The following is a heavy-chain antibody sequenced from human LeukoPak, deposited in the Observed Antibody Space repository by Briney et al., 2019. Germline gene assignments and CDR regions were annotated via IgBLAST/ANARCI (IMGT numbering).Heavy chain of an antibody. D-gene: IGHD1-14*01. Sequence: GGSLRLSCAASGFTFSRSWMSWVRQAPGKGLEWAANIKEDGSAQYYLDPVKGRFITSRDNAKNSLYLQMNSLRAEDTAVYYCANHRRPYLPDSTHAFDIWGQGTMVTVSS. CDR1: GFTFSRSW. J-gene: IGHJ3*02. CDR3: ANHRRPYLPDSTHAFDI. CDR2: IKEDGSAQ. V-gene: IGHV3-7*01.